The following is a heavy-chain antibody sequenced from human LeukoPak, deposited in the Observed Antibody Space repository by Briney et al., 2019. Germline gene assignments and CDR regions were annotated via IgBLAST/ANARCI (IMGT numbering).Heavy chain of an antibody. J-gene: IGHJ4*02. D-gene: IGHD1-26*01. CDR3: AKDSRMGGWELRSPPHDY. Sequence: TGRSLRLSCSASGFTFRSYAIHWVRQAPGKGLEWVAFIRYDGSNKYYADSVKGRFTISRDNSKNTLYLQMNSLRAEDTAVYYCAKDSRMGGWELRSPPHDYWGQGNLVTVSS. CDR1: GFTFRSYA. CDR2: IRYDGSNK. V-gene: IGHV3-30*02.